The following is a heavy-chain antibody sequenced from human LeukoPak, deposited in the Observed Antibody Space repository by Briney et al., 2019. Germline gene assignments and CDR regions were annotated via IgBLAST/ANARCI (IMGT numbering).Heavy chain of an antibody. CDR2: ISNRGGRT. D-gene: IGHD5-12*01. V-gene: IGHV3-23*01. CDR3: ATSYNGYESKPDY. J-gene: IGHJ4*02. Sequence: GGSLRLSCAASGFPLRSCAMSCGRQARGRGREGVSSISNRGGRTFYTDSVKGGFTISRDNSKITLYLQISSLRAEDTAVYYSATSYNGYESKPDYWGQGTLVTVSS. CDR1: GFPLRSCA.